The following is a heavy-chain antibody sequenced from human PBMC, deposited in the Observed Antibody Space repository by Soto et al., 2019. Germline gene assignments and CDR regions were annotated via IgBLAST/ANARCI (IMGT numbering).Heavy chain of an antibody. CDR2: IYPGDSDT. CDR1: GYIFTNYW. J-gene: IGHJ6*02. CDR3: ARTAAAGKYYYGVDV. Sequence: GESLKISCKGSGYIFTNYWSAWVRQMPGKGLEWMGIIYPGDSDTRYSPSFQGQVTISADKSISTAYLQWSSLKASDTAIYYCARTAAAGKYYYGVDVWGQGTTVTVSS. D-gene: IGHD6-13*01. V-gene: IGHV5-51*01.